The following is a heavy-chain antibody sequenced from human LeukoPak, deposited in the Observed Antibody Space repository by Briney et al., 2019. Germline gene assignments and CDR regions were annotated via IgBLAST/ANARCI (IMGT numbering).Heavy chain of an antibody. V-gene: IGHV4-59*01. CDR3: ARRTGVAAPFDY. D-gene: IGHD1-14*01. Sequence: PSETLSLTCTVSGGSISSYYWSWIRQPPGKGLEWIGYIYYGGSTNYNPSLKSRVTISVDTSKNQFSLKLSSVTAADTAVYYCARRTGVAAPFDYWGQGTLVTVSS. CDR2: IYYGGST. J-gene: IGHJ4*02. CDR1: GGSISSYY.